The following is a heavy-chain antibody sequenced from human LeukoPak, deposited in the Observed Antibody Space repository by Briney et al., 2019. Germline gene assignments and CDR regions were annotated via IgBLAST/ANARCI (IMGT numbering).Heavy chain of an antibody. J-gene: IGHJ2*01. CDR2: INPKDGSK. CDR3: ARPTLTTSHWYFDL. V-gene: IGHV1-46*01. Sequence: GAPVKVSCKASGYTFATSYIHWGREAPGQGVEWRGIINPKDGSKNFAQKFQGRVTMTRHTSTSTVYMEVSGLRSEDTAVYYCARPTLTTSHWYFDLWGGSPLVTVSS. D-gene: IGHD3-16*01. CDR1: GYTFATSY.